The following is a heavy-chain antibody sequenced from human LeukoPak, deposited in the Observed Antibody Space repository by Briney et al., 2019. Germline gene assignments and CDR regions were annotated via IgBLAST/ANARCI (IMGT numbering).Heavy chain of an antibody. CDR2: INPNSGGT. CDR3: ARGRTMVRGAIEPLQH. V-gene: IGHV1-2*02. CDR1: GYTFTGYY. J-gene: IGHJ1*01. Sequence: VASVKVSCKASGYTFTGYYMHWVRQAPGQGLEWMGWINPNSGGTNYAQNFQGRVTMTRDTSISTAYMELSRLRSDDTAVYYCARGRTMVRGAIEPLQHWGQGTLVTVSS. D-gene: IGHD3-10*01.